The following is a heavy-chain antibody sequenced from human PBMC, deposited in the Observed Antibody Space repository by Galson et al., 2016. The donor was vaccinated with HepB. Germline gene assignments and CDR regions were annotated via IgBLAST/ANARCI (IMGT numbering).Heavy chain of an antibody. D-gene: IGHD1-26*01. Sequence: SLRLSCAPSGFTLSNYALNWVRQAPGKGLEWVALISYDGSNRYYGDPVRGRFAISRDTSKNTVYLQMNSLRPEDTAVYYRARDQGWEGGWFDPWGQGTLVTVSS. CDR3: ARDQGWEGGWFDP. CDR2: ISYDGSNR. J-gene: IGHJ5*02. CDR1: GFTLSNYA. V-gene: IGHV3-30*09.